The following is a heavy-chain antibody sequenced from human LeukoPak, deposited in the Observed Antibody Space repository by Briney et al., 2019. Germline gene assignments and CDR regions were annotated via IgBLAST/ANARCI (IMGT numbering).Heavy chain of an antibody. CDR3: TTDGGSIVVVTPHYYYGMDV. D-gene: IGHD2-21*02. J-gene: IGHJ6*02. CDR2: IKSKTDGGTT. CDR1: GFTLSNAW. Sequence: GGSLRLSCAASGFTLSNAWMSWVRQAPGKGLEWVGRIKSKTDGGTTDYAAPVKGRFTISRDDSKNTLYLQMNSLKTEDTAVYYCTTDGGSIVVVTPHYYYGMDVWGQGTTVTVSS. V-gene: IGHV3-15*01.